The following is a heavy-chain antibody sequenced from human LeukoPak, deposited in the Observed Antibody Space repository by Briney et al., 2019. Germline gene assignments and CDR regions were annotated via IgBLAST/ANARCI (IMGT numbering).Heavy chain of an antibody. CDR2: IRYDGITK. CDR1: GFSFSGYG. J-gene: IGHJ4*02. D-gene: IGHD4-17*01. V-gene: IGHV3-30*02. CDR3: AALHTGTLVDY. Sequence: GGSLRLSCAASGFSFSGYGMHWVRQVPGKGLEWVAFIRYDGITKFYIDSVKGRFAISRDNSKNTLSLQMNSLRTEDTAVYYCAALHTGTLVDYWGQGTLVTVSS.